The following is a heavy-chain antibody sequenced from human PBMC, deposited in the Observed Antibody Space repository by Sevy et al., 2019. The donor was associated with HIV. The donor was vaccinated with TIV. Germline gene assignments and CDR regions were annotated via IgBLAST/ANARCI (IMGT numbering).Heavy chain of an antibody. J-gene: IGHJ6*02. D-gene: IGHD3-3*01. CDR1: GGSISSGGYY. CDR3: ARWHDFWSGYYTGYYYGMDV. CDR2: IYYSGTT. Sequence: SETLSLTCTVSGGSISSGGYYWTWIRQHPGKGLEWIGYIYYSGTTYYNPSLKSRVTISVDTSKNQFSLKLSSVTAADTAVYYCARWHDFWSGYYTGYYYGMDVSGQGTSVTVSS. V-gene: IGHV4-31*03.